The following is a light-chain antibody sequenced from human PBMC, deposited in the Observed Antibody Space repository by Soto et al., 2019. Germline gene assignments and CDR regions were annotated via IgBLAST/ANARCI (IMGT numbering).Light chain of an antibody. V-gene: IGLV1-40*01. Sequence: QSVLTQPPSVSGAPGQRVTIYCTGSSSNIGAGYDVHWYQQRPGTAPKLLIYGNKNRPSGVPDRFSGSKSGTSASLAITGLQAEDEADYYCQSYDSSLSVSYVFGTGTKLTVL. CDR3: QSYDSSLSVSYV. CDR2: GNK. CDR1: SSNIGAGYD. J-gene: IGLJ1*01.